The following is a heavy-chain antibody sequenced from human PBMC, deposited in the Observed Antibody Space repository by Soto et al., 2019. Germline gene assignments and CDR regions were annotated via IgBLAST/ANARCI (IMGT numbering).Heavy chain of an antibody. J-gene: IGHJ4*02. CDR3: ARDGSYFDSNGYFDY. Sequence: QVQLVQSGSAVRKPGTSVKVSCKTSGYTFSSNGVSWVRQAPGQGLEWMGWISVYDGKTKYAEKFEGRATMTLDTSTTTDDMEMRSLRSEDTAVYYCARDGSYFDSNGYFDYWGQGTRVTVSS. CDR2: ISVYDGKT. D-gene: IGHD3-22*01. CDR1: GYTFSSNG. V-gene: IGHV1-18*01.